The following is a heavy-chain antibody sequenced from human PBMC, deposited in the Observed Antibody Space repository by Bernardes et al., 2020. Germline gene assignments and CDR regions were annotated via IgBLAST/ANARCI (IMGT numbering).Heavy chain of an antibody. CDR2: ISPYNGNT. CDR3: ARGGIAVAGTRYFQH. J-gene: IGHJ1*01. Sequence: ASVKVSCKASGYTFTSYGISWVRQAPGQGLEWMGGISPYNGNTNYAQKLQGRVTMTTDTSTSTAYMELRSLRSDDTAGYYCARGGIAVAGTRYFQHWGQGTLVTVSS. V-gene: IGHV1-18*01. D-gene: IGHD6-19*01. CDR1: GYTFTSYG.